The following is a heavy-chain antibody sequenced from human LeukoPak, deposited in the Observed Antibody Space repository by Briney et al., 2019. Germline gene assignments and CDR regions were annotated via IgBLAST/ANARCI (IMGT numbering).Heavy chain of an antibody. J-gene: IGHJ4*02. V-gene: IGHV3-21*01. CDR2: ISSSSSYI. Sequence: PGGSLRLSCAASGFTFSSYSMNWVRQAPGKGLEWVSSISSSSSYIYYADSVKGRFTISRDNAKNSLYLQMNSLRAEDTAVYYCARVNSKVVGATSVVYYFDYWGQGPLVTVSS. CDR1: GFTFSSYS. CDR3: ARVNSKVVGATSVVYYFDY. D-gene: IGHD1-26*01.